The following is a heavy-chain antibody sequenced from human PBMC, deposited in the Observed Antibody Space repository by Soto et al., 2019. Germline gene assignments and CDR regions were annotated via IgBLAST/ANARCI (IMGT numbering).Heavy chain of an antibody. J-gene: IGHJ5*02. CDR2: IYWDDDK. V-gene: IGHV2-5*02. D-gene: IGHD3-10*01. CDR1: GFSLSTSGVG. Sequence: QITLKESGPTLVKPTQTLTLTCTFSGFSLSTSGVGVGWIRQPPGKALEWLALIYWDDDKRYSPSLKSRLTLTKDTSKNQVVLTMTTMDPVDTATYYCAHRLLWFGTGLSWFDPWGQGTLVTVSS. CDR3: AHRLLWFGTGLSWFDP.